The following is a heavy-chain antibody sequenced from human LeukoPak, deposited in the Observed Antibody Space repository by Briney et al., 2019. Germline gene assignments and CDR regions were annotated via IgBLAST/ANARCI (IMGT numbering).Heavy chain of an antibody. V-gene: IGHV3-74*01. D-gene: IGHD4-11*01. J-gene: IGHJ5*02. CDR3: ARDHSPGWFDP. Sequence: PGGSLRLSCAASGFTFSSYWMHWVRQAPGKGLLWVSRIKSDGSSTSYADSVKGRFTISRDNAKNTLYLQMNSLRAEDTAIYYCARDHSPGWFDPWGQGTLVTVSS. CDR2: IKSDGSST. CDR1: GFTFSSYW.